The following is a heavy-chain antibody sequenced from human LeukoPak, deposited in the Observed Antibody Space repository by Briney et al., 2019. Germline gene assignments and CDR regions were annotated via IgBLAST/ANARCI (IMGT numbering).Heavy chain of an antibody. J-gene: IGHJ4*02. D-gene: IGHD3-9*01. CDR3: ARDFDILTGYYSFDY. CDR2: INTNTGNP. CDR1: GYTFTSYA. V-gene: IGHV7-4-1*02. Sequence: GASVTVSCKASGYTFTSYAMNWVRQAPGHGLEWMGWINTNTGNPTYAQGFAGRFVFSLDTSVSTAYLQISSLKAEDTAVYYCARDFDILTGYYSFDYWGQGTLVTVSS.